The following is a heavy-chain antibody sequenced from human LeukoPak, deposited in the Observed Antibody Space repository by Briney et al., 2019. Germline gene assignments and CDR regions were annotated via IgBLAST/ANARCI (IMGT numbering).Heavy chain of an antibody. Sequence: GGSLRLSCAASSFTFSNAWMNWVRQAPGKGLEWVGRIKSKTDGGTIDYAAPVKGRFTISRDDSKNFLYLQMNSLKTEDTAVYYCAKVSSSESFSFDYWGQGTQVTVSS. V-gene: IGHV3-15*07. CDR1: SFTFSNAW. CDR2: IKSKTDGGTI. J-gene: IGHJ4*02. CDR3: AKVSSSESFSFDY. D-gene: IGHD5/OR15-5a*01.